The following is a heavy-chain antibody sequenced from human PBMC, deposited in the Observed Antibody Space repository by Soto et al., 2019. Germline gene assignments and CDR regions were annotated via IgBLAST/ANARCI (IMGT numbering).Heavy chain of an antibody. V-gene: IGHV3-30*03. CDR1: GFTFSNYG. CDR3: ARLTYYYDSGGPPGY. Sequence: GGSLRLSCTASGFTFSNYGMHWVRQAPGKGLEWVTVISYDGNVAYYADSVKGRFTSSRDNAKNSLYLQMNSLRVEDTAVFFFARLTYYYDSGGPPGYWGQGTLVTVSS. CDR2: ISYDGNVA. D-gene: IGHD3-22*01. J-gene: IGHJ4*02.